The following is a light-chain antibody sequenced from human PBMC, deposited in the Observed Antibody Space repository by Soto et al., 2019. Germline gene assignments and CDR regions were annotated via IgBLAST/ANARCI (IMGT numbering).Light chain of an antibody. J-gene: IGKJ4*01. CDR2: DAS. CDR3: QRFGTSPPVT. Sequence: EIVLTQSPGTLSLSPGESATLSCRASQSVTNNYLAWYQQKPGQAPRLLIADASRRATGIPDRFSGSGSGTEFTLTISRLEPEDFAVYYCQRFGTSPPVTFGGGTKVE. CDR1: QSVTNNY. V-gene: IGKV3-20*01.